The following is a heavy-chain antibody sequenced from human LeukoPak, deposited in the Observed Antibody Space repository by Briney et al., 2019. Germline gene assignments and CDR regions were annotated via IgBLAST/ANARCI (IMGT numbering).Heavy chain of an antibody. CDR1: GYTFTSYG. CDR3: ARTACGGDCPDFDY. CDR2: ISAYNGNT. Sequence: ASVKVSCKASGYTFTSYGISWVRQAPGQGLEWMGWISAYNGNTNYAQKLQGRVTMTTDTSTSSAYMELRSLRSDDTAVYYCARTACGGDCPDFDYWGQGTLVTVSS. J-gene: IGHJ4*02. D-gene: IGHD2-21*02. V-gene: IGHV1-18*01.